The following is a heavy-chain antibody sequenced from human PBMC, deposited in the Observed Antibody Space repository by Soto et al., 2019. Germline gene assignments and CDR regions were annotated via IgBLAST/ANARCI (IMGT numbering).Heavy chain of an antibody. D-gene: IGHD6-25*01. V-gene: IGHV4-4*07. CDR1: RASSSSYF. Sequence: SETLSLTCIVSRASSSSYFCNWIRQPAGKGLEWIGRVFGSGGTNYNPSLKSRVTMSIDTSNNSFSLKLTSVTAADTAVYFCATAAETTPGLFDSWGQGTLVTVSS. J-gene: IGHJ4*02. CDR3: ATAAETTPGLFDS. CDR2: VFGSGGT.